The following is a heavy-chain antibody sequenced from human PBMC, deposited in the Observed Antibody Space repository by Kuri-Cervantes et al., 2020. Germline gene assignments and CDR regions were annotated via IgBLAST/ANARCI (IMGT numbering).Heavy chain of an antibody. D-gene: IGHD3-10*01. Sequence: GGSLRPSWKGSGYSFTSYWIGGVRQLPGKGLEWMGIIYPGDSDTRYSPSFQGQVTISADKSISTAYLQWSSLKASDTAMYYCARLIASRSRIDYWGQGTLVTVSS. V-gene: IGHV5-51*01. J-gene: IGHJ4*02. CDR2: IYPGDSDT. CDR3: ARLIASRSRIDY. CDR1: GYSFTSYW.